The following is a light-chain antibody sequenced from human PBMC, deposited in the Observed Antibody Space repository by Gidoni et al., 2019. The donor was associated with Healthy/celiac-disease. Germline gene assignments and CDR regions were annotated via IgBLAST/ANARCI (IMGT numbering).Light chain of an antibody. CDR3: QQRSNWPPARNT. CDR2: DAS. CDR1: QSVSSY. Sequence: EIVLTQSPATLSLSPGERATLSCRASQSVSSYLAWYQQKPGQAPRLLIYDASNRATGIPARFSGSGSGTDFTLTISSLEPEDFAVYYCQQRSNWPPARNTVGQGTKLEIK. V-gene: IGKV3-11*01. J-gene: IGKJ2*01.